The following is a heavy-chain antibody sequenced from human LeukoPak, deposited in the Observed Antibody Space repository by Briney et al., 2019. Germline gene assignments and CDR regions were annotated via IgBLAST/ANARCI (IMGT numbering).Heavy chain of an antibody. Sequence: PGGSLRLSCAASGFTFSSYGMHWVRQAPGKGLEWVAFIRYDGSNKYYADSVKGRFTISRDNSKNTLYLQMNSLRAEDTAVYYCAKDSVSSYDILTGYSWRGFDYWGQGTLVTVSS. CDR1: GFTFSSYG. CDR3: AKDSVSSYDILTGYSWRGFDY. J-gene: IGHJ4*02. V-gene: IGHV3-30*02. D-gene: IGHD3-9*01. CDR2: IRYDGSNK.